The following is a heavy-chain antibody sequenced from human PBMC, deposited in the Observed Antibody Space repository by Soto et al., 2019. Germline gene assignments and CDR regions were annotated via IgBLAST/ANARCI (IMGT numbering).Heavy chain of an antibody. CDR3: AKFIFFFFWGFFRGYPHYVLAF. J-gene: IGHJ1*01. CDR2: IIPIFGTA. Sequence: SVKVSCKASGGTFSSYAISWVRQAPGQGLEWMGGIIPIFGTANYAQKFQGRVTITADESTSTAYMELSSLRSEDTAVYYCAKFIFFFFWGFFRGYPHYVLAFGAQGPPAPVSS. D-gene: IGHD3-16*01. CDR1: GGTFSSYA. V-gene: IGHV1-69*13.